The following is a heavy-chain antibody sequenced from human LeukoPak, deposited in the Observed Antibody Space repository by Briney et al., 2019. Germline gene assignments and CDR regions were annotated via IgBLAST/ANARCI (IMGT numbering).Heavy chain of an antibody. CDR1: GFTFSTYW. V-gene: IGHV3-74*01. CDR3: TKNDYYDSRGYYYYNGMDV. D-gene: IGHD3-22*01. Sequence: GGSLRLSCAASGFTFSTYWMHWVRQAPGKGLVWVSRMNSDGSSAIYADFVKGRFTISRDNAKNTLYLQMNSLRAEDTAVYYCTKNDYYDSRGYYYYNGMDVWGQGTTVTVSS. CDR2: MNSDGSSA. J-gene: IGHJ6*02.